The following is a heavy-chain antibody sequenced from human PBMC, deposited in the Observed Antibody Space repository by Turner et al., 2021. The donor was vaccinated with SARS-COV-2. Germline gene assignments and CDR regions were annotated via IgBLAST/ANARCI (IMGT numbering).Heavy chain of an antibody. Sequence: EVQLVESGGGLVKPVGCLRLSCAASGFTFSSYSMNWVRQGPGKGVEWDSFISKNSTYIYYADSVKGRFTIARDNAKNSLYLQMNNLRAEDTAVYYCARDYHFDYWGQGTLVTVSS. CDR2: ISKNSTYI. CDR1: GFTFSSYS. J-gene: IGHJ4*02. CDR3: ARDYHFDY. V-gene: IGHV3-21*01.